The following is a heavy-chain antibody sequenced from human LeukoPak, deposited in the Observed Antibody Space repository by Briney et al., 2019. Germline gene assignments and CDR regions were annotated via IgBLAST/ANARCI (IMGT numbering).Heavy chain of an antibody. CDR1: GYSFTSYW. J-gene: IGHJ5*02. D-gene: IGHD6-19*01. V-gene: IGHV5-51*01. CDR2: IYPGDSDT. Sequence: GESLEISCKGSGYSFTSYWIGWVRQMPGKGLEWMGIIYPGDSDTRYSPSFQGQVTISADKSISTAYLQWSSLKASDTAMYYCARQPGYSSGWKQFDPWGQGTLVTVSS. CDR3: ARQPGYSSGWKQFDP.